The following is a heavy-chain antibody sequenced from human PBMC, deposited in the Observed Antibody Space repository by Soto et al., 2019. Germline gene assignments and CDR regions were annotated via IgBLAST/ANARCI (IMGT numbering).Heavy chain of an antibody. J-gene: IGHJ5*02. CDR3: ARPDGDGGVPAASSGWFDP. V-gene: IGHV4-39*01. D-gene: IGHD2-2*01. Sequence: SETLSLTCTVSGGSISSSSYYWGWIRQPPGKGLEWIGSIYYSGSTYYNPSLKSRVTISVDTSKNQFSLKLSSVTAADTAVYYCARPDGDGGVPAASSGWFDPWGQGTLVTVSS. CDR2: IYYSGST. CDR1: GGSISSSSYY.